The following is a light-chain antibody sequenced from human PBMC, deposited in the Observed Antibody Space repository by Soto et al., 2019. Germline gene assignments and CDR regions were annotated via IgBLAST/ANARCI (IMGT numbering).Light chain of an antibody. Sequence: EIVMTQSPATLSVSPGERATLSCRASQSVSSNLAWYQQKPGQAPRLLIYGASTRATGIPARFSGSGSGTELPPTYNSPQSLPFAGYYCQPYNGCPFTCGPKTKVDIK. CDR3: QPYNGCPFT. CDR2: GAS. V-gene: IGKV3-15*01. J-gene: IGKJ3*01. CDR1: QSVSSN.